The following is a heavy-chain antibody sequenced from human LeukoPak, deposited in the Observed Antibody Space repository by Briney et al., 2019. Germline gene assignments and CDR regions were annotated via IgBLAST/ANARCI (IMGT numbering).Heavy chain of an antibody. J-gene: IGHJ4*02. D-gene: IGHD1-26*01. CDR2: IYPGDSDI. V-gene: IGHV5-51*01. CDR3: ARQVGAAYFDY. Sequence: GESLKISCEGSGYSFTNYWIGWVRKMPGKGLEWMGIIYPGDSDIRYSPSFRCQVTFSADKSLSTAYLQWSSLKASDTAMYYCARQVGAAYFDYWGQGTLVSVSS. CDR1: GYSFTNYW.